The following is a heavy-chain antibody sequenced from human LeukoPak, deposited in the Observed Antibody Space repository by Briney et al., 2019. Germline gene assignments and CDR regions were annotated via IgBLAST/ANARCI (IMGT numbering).Heavy chain of an antibody. CDR2: IYTSGST. CDR1: GYSISSGYY. J-gene: IGHJ6*03. CDR3: ARGPRIAAAGYYYMDV. D-gene: IGHD6-13*01. V-gene: IGHV4-4*07. Sequence: PSETLSLTCTVSGYSISSGYYWGWIRQPAGRGLEWIGRIYTSGSTNYNPSLKSRVTMSVDTSKNQFSLKLSSVTAADTAVYYCARGPRIAAAGYYYMDVWGKGTTVTISS.